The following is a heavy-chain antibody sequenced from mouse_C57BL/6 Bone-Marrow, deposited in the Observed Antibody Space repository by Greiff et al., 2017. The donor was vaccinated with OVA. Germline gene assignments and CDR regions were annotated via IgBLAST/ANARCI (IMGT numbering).Heavy chain of an antibody. V-gene: IGHV1-81*01. Sequence: VQLQQSGAELARPGASVKLSCKASGYTFTSYGISWVKQRTGQGLEWIGEIYPRSGNTYYNEKFKGKATLTADKSSSTAYMELRSLTSEDSAVYFCARPLCPAWFAYWGQGTLVTVSA. D-gene: IGHD1-1*01. CDR3: ARPLCPAWFAY. CDR2: IYPRSGNT. J-gene: IGHJ3*01. CDR1: GYTFTSYG.